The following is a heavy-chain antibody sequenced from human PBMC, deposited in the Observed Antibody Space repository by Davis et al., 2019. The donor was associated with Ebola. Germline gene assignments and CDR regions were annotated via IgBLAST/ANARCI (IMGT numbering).Heavy chain of an antibody. CDR1: GGSISSSSYY. CDR3: TRGRGSQYGMDV. Sequence: PSETLSLTCTVSGGSISSSSYYWGWIRQPPGRGLEWIGDINEGGGDNYKPSLKSRVTISVDTSKNQFSLKLGAVTAADTAVYFCTRGRGSQYGMDVWGQGTTVTVSS. J-gene: IGHJ6*02. CDR2: INEGGGD. V-gene: IGHV4-39*07. D-gene: IGHD1-26*01.